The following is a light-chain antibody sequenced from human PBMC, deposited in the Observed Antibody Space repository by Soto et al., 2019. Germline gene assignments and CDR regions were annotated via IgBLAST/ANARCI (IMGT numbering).Light chain of an antibody. CDR3: QQYGSSPPT. Sequence: EIVLTQSPGTLSLSPGERATLSCRASQSVSSSYLAWYQQKPGQAPRLLIYGASSRATGIPDRFSGSGSGTDVTRTISRLEPEDFAVYYCQQYGSSPPTFGQGTKVEIK. CDR1: QSVSSSY. J-gene: IGKJ1*01. V-gene: IGKV3-20*01. CDR2: GAS.